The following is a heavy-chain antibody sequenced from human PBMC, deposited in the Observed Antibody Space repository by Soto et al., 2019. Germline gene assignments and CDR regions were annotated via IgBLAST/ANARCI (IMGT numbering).Heavy chain of an antibody. D-gene: IGHD6-19*01. V-gene: IGHV4-31*03. Sequence: PSETLSLTCTVSGASITTAYYWTWVRQHPVKGLEWIGHIYYTGNTYYNPSLKSRLNISLDTSKNQFSLQLESMTAADTAIYYCARGSSFDPWGQGTLVTVSS. J-gene: IGHJ5*02. CDR3: ARGSSFDP. CDR1: GASITTAYY. CDR2: IYYTGNT.